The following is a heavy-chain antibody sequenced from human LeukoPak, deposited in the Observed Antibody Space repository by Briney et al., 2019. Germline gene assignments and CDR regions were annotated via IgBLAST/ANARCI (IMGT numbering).Heavy chain of an antibody. CDR2: IYYSGST. CDR1: GGSISSGDYY. D-gene: IGHD2-21*02. Sequence: SQTLSLACTVSGGSISSGDYYWSWIRQPPGKGLEWIGYIYYSGSTYYNPSLKSRVTISVDTSKNQFSLKLSSVTAADTAVYYCARANYCGGDCYWYFDLWGRGTLVTVSS. J-gene: IGHJ2*01. CDR3: ARANYCGGDCYWYFDL. V-gene: IGHV4-30-4*01.